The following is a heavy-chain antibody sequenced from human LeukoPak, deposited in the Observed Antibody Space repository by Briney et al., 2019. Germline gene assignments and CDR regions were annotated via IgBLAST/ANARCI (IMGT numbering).Heavy chain of an antibody. CDR1: GGTFSSYA. J-gene: IGHJ4*02. CDR2: IFPIFGTA. V-gene: IGHV1-69*05. CDR3: ARDPDPLESRAVTTLYIDY. D-gene: IGHD4-17*01. Sequence: SVKVSCKASGGTFSSYAISWVRQAPGQGLEWMGRIFPIFGTANYAQKFQGRVTITTDESTSTAYMELSSLRSEDTAVYYCARDPDPLESRAVTTLYIDYWGQGTLVTVSS.